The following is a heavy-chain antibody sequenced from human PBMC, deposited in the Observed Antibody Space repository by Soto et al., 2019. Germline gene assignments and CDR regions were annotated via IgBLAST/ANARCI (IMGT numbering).Heavy chain of an antibody. J-gene: IGHJ3*02. D-gene: IGHD3-16*01. Sequence: QVQLVQSGAEVKKPGSPVKVSCKASGGTFSNYGISWVRQAPGEGLEWLGGIITIFGTRNYAQKFQGRVTLTADKSTGTAYMDLSNLRSEDTAVYYCARGSAYDNGGAFDIWGQGTMVTVSS. CDR1: GGTFSNYG. CDR3: ARGSAYDNGGAFDI. V-gene: IGHV1-69*06. CDR2: IITIFGTR.